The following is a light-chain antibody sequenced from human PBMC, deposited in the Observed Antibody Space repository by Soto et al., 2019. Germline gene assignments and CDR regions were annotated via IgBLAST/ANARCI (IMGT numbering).Light chain of an antibody. Sequence: EIVMTQSPATLSMSPGERATLSGRASQSVAKDLAWYQHKPGQAPRLLTHGASTRATGIPARFSGVGSGTEFTLTISSLQSEDFAVYYCQQYNKWPQTFGQGTRLEIK. CDR1: QSVAKD. CDR2: GAS. CDR3: QQYNKWPQT. J-gene: IGKJ5*01. V-gene: IGKV3-15*01.